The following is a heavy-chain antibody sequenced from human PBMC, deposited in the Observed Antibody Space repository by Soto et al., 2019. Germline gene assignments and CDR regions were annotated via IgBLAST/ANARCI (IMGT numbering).Heavy chain of an antibody. CDR3: AKVNTMVRGVKDYFDY. Sequence: PGGSLRLSCAASGFTFSSYAMSWVRQAPGKGLEWVSAISGSGGSTYYADYVKGRFTISRDNSKNTLYLQMNSLRAEDTAVYYCAKVNTMVRGVKDYFDYWGQGTLVTVSS. J-gene: IGHJ4*02. CDR2: ISGSGGST. V-gene: IGHV3-23*01. CDR1: GFTFSSYA. D-gene: IGHD3-10*01.